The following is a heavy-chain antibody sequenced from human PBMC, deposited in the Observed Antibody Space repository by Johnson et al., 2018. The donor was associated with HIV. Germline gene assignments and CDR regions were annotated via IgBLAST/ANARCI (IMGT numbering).Heavy chain of an antibody. Sequence: QVQLVESGGGVVQPGESLRLSCAASGFTFANYGMHWVRQAPGKGLEWVAFTAHDESITHYADSVKGRFTMSRDNSKSTLNLQMNSLRAEETAIYYCAKDDNLGVWYSDAFDVWGQGTMVTVSS. CDR1: GFTFANYG. V-gene: IGHV3-30*02. D-gene: IGHD6-19*01. J-gene: IGHJ3*01. CDR2: TAHDESIT. CDR3: AKDDNLGVWYSDAFDV.